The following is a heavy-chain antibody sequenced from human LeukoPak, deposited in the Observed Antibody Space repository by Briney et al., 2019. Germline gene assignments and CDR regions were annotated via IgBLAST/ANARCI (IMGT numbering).Heavy chain of an antibody. CDR3: AKSGGYGLIDY. D-gene: IGHD1-26*01. CDR1: GGSFSGYY. Sequence: SETLSLTCAVYGGSFSGYYWGWIRQPPGKGLEWIGSIYSSGSTYYNASLQSRVTISIETSKNQISLRLNSVTAADTAMYYCAKSGGYGLIDYWGQGTLVTVSS. J-gene: IGHJ4*02. CDR2: IYSSGST. V-gene: IGHV4-34*01.